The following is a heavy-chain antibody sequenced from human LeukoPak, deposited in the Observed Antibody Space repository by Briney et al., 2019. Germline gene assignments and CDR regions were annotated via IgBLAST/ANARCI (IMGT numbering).Heavy chain of an antibody. D-gene: IGHD6-19*01. Sequence: GESLKISCKGSGYSFTSHWIGWVRQMPGKGLEWMGIIYPGDSDTRYSPSFQGQVTISADKSISTAYLQWSSLKASDTAMYYCARMVYAVAGSVDYWGQGTLVTVSS. CDR2: IYPGDSDT. CDR3: ARMVYAVAGSVDY. V-gene: IGHV5-51*01. CDR1: GYSFTSHW. J-gene: IGHJ4*02.